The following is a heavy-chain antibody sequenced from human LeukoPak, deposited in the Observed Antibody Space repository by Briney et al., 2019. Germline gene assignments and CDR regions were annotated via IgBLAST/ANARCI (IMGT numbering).Heavy chain of an antibody. J-gene: IGHJ4*02. V-gene: IGHV3-21*01. CDR1: GFTFSSYS. D-gene: IGHD6-19*01. Sequence: GGSLRLSCAASGFTFSSYSMNWVRQAPGQGLDSVSSISSSSSYIYYSDSVKGRFTIPRDNAKNSLYLQMNSLRAEDTAVYYCARDEAGSFDYWGQGTLVTVSS. CDR2: ISSSSSYI. CDR3: ARDEAGSFDY.